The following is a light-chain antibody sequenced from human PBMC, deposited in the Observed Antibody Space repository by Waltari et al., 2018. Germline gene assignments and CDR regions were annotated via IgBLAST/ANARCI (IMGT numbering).Light chain of an antibody. J-gene: IGKJ5*01. CDR1: QSIASN. CDR2: EAS. V-gene: IGKV3-15*01. CDR3: QQYNRWPPIT. Sequence: EVVMTQSPATLSLFPGERATLSCRDSQSIASNLAWYQQKPAQAPRLLIYEASTRATGISARFRGSRSGAEFTLTISSLQSEDSAVYYYQQYNRWPPITFGQGTRLEIK.